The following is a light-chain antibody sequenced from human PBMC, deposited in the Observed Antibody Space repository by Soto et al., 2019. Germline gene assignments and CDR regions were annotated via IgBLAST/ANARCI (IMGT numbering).Light chain of an antibody. CDR2: GAS. CDR3: QLYGRSPWT. J-gene: IGKJ1*01. CDR1: QSVSSRY. V-gene: IGKV3-20*01. Sequence: EIVLPQSPGTLSLSPGDRAPLSCRASQSVSSRYLAWYQQKPGQAPRLLMYGASSRATGVPDRISGSGSGTDFTLIISRLAPEDFDVYDCQLYGRSPWTFGQGTKVEVK.